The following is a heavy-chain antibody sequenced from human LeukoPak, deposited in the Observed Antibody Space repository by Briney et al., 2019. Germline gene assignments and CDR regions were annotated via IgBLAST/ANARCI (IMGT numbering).Heavy chain of an antibody. J-gene: IGHJ4*02. V-gene: IGHV1-2*02. D-gene: IGHD4-23*01. CDR3: ARERLNWDYGGSDFDY. CDR2: INPNSGGT. CDR1: GYTFTGYY. Sequence: GASVKVSCKASGYTFTGYYMHWVRQAPGQGPEWMGWINPNSGGTNYAQKFQGRVTMTRDTSISTAYMELSRLRSDDTAVYYCARERLNWDYGGSDFDYWGQGTLVTVSS.